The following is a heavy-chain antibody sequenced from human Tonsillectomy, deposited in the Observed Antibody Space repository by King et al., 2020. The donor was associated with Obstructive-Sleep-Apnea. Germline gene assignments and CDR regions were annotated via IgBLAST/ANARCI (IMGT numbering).Heavy chain of an antibody. CDR1: WFTFSNYA. CDR3: AKEGGGSGIYWIDS. D-gene: IGHD3-10*01. V-gene: IGHV3-23*04. CDR2: ITTRGTT. Sequence: VQLVESVGGMVPPGVSLRLSFLSSWFTFSNYAISCGRQSPGKGLQWVSAITTRGTTFFAGSVRGRLTISRDNSKYTVILQVNSLRAEDTALYYCAKEGGGSGIYWIDSWGQGTLVTVSS. J-gene: IGHJ4*02.